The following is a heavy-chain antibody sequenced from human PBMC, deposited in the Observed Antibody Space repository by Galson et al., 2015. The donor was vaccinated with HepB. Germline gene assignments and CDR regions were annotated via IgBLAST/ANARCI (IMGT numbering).Heavy chain of an antibody. CDR3: VKADSYFYDTSGYPRDS. D-gene: IGHD3-22*01. CDR1: GFTFSVHF. J-gene: IGHJ4*02. V-gene: IGHV3-64D*06. Sequence: SLRLSCAASGFTFSVHFMHWVRQAPGKGLEYVAAISSRGDGTYYADSVKGRFIISRDNSQNTVYLQMTSPRPEDTAVYYCVKADSYFYDTSGYPRDSWGRGSLVTVSS. CDR2: ISSRGDGT.